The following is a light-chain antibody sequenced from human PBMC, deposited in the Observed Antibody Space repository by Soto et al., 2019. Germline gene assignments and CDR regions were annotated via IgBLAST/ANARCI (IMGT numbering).Light chain of an antibody. Sequence: QPMLTQPPSVSGAPGQRVTISCTGSSSNIGAGYDVNWYQQLPGRAPKLLIYDTTNRPSGVPDRFSGAKSGTSASLTITGLQAEDEADYYCQSYDNRPHVLFGGGTKVTVL. CDR2: DTT. CDR1: SSNIGAGYD. J-gene: IGLJ2*01. CDR3: QSYDNRPHVL. V-gene: IGLV1-40*01.